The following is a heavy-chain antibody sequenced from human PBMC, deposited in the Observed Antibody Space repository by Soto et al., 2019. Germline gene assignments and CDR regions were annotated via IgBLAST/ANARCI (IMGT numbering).Heavy chain of an antibody. J-gene: IGHJ4*02. D-gene: IGHD6-6*01. CDR1: GFTFSSYG. V-gene: IGHV3-30*18. CDR3: AKYKQLTRYFDY. CDR2: ISYDGSNK. Sequence: QVQLVESGGGVVQPGRSLRLSCAASGFTFSSYGMHWVRQAPGKGLEWVAVISYDGSNKYYADSVKGRFTISRDNSKNPLYLQMNSLRAEDTAVYYCAKYKQLTRYFDYWGQGTLVTVSS.